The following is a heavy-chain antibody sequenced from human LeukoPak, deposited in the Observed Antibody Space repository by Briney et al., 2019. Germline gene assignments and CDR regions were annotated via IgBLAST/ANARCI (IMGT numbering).Heavy chain of an antibody. D-gene: IGHD1-1*01. Sequence: GSLRLSCTAPGFTFSSLAMTWVRQAPGRGLEWVSTICSNGDTTYNANSVKGRFTISRDNSKNTLYLELNSLRVEDTATFYCAKGQELDDGVFDSWGQRTMVTVSS. V-gene: IGHV3-23*01. CDR1: GFTFSSLA. CDR3: AKGQELDDGVFDS. CDR2: ICSNGDTT. J-gene: IGHJ4*02.